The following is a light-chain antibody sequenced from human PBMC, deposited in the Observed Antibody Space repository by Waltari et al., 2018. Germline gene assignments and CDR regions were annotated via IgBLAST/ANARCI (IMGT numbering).Light chain of an antibody. J-gene: IGKJ4*01. CDR2: AAS. Sequence: DIQMTQSPSSLSASVGDRVTIPCRASRSISSYLNWYQQKPGKAPELLIYAASSLQSGVPSRFSGSGSGTDFTLTISSLQPEDFATYYCQQSYSTPLTFGGGTKVEIK. V-gene: IGKV1-39*01. CDR1: RSISSY. CDR3: QQSYSTPLT.